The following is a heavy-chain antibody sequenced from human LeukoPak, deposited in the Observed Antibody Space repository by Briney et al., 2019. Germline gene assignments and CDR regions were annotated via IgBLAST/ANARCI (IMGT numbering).Heavy chain of an antibody. CDR2: IHNSGRT. Sequence: SETLSLTRSVSGGSVSSYYWTWIRQSPGKGLEWIGYIHNSGRTNYNPSLKSRVTGFVDTSKNQVSLRLSSVTAADTAVYYCARHGTISSESYFDYWGQGALVTVSS. CDR1: GGSVSSYY. V-gene: IGHV4-59*08. J-gene: IGHJ4*02. D-gene: IGHD1-14*01. CDR3: ARHGTISSESYFDY.